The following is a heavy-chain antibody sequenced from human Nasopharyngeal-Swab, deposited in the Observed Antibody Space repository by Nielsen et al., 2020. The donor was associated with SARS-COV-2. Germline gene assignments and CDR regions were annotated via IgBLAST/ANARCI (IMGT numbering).Heavy chain of an antibody. CDR1: GFRDYS. CDR2: ISSSSSDI. D-gene: IGHD5-12*01. CDR3: AREVPYSGHDDAFDI. Sequence: GGSLRLSCVDSGFRDYSMNWVRQAPGKGLEWVSSISSSSSDIYYADSVKGRFTISRDNAKNSLYLQMNSLRAEDTAVYYCAREVPYSGHDDAFDIWGQGTMVTVSA. V-gene: IGHV3-21*01. J-gene: IGHJ3*02.